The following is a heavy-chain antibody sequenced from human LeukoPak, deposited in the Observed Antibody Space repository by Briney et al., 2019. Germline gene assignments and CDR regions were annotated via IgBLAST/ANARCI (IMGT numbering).Heavy chain of an antibody. Sequence: SETLSLTCTVSGGFIGTYYWRWIRQPAGKGLECIGRIYTSGSTNYNPSLKSRVSMAVDTSKNQFSLKLTSVTAADTAVYYCARGQLATAMGRDYFDYWGQGTVVTVSS. V-gene: IGHV4-4*07. CDR1: GGFIGTYY. J-gene: IGHJ4*02. CDR2: IYTSGST. CDR3: ARGQLATAMGRDYFDY. D-gene: IGHD5-18*01.